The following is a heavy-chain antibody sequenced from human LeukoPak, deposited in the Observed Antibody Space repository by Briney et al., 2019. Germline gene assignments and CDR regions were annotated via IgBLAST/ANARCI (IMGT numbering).Heavy chain of an antibody. V-gene: IGHV3-74*01. CDR3: TRDTLFCSGGYCYHDI. Sequence: GGSLRLSCAASEFTFSSYWMHWVRQAPGKGLVWVSRISGDGRSTSYADSVKGRFTISRDNAKNTMYLQMSSLRVEDTAVYYCTRDTLFCSGGYCYHDIWGQGTMVTVSS. J-gene: IGHJ3*02. CDR2: ISGDGRST. CDR1: EFTFSSYW. D-gene: IGHD2-15*01.